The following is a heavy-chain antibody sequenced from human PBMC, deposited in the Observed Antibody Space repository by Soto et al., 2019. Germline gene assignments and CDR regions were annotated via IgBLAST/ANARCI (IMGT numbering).Heavy chain of an antibody. Sequence: QVQLVQSGAEVKKPGSSVKVSCKASGGTFSSYAISWVRQAPGQGLEWVGGIIPIFGTANYAQKFQGRVTITADESTSTAYMELSSLRSEDTAVYYCARDLNQTYYDFWSGYTPYEVGMDVWGQGTTVTVSS. J-gene: IGHJ6*02. CDR3: ARDLNQTYYDFWSGYTPYEVGMDV. CDR1: GGTFSSYA. D-gene: IGHD3-3*01. CDR2: IIPIFGTA. V-gene: IGHV1-69*01.